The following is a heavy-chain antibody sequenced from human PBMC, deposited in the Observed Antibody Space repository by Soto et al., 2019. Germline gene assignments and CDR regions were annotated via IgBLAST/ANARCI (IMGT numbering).Heavy chain of an antibody. J-gene: IGHJ6*02. Sequence: QVQLVQSGAEVKKPGSSVRVSCKASGTIFSSYTISWVRQAPGQGLEWMGRIIPILGETNSAQKFQGRVTLPADKPTNTAYMELNSLRLEDTALYYCARGLGGRMDDWGQGTTVTVSS. D-gene: IGHD3-16*01. V-gene: IGHV1-69*08. CDR1: GTIFSSYT. CDR3: ARGLGGRMDD. CDR2: IIPILGET.